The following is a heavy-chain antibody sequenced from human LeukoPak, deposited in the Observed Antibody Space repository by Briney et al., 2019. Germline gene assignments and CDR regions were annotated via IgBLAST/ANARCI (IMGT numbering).Heavy chain of an antibody. J-gene: IGHJ4*02. CDR2: ISGSGGST. CDR3: AKVQYGDYELDY. Sequence: PGGSLRLSCAASGFTFSSYAMSWVRQAPGKGLEWVSAISGSGGSTYYTDSVKGRFTISRDNSKNTLYLQMNSLRAEDTAVYYCAKVQYGDYELDYWGQGTLVTVSS. D-gene: IGHD4-17*01. V-gene: IGHV3-23*01. CDR1: GFTFSSYA.